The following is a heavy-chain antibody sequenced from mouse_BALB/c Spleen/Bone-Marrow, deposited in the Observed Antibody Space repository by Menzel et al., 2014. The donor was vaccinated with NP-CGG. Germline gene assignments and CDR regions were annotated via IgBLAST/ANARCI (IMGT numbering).Heavy chain of an antibody. CDR1: GYTFTSNW. Sequence: VQLQQPGTVLARPGASVKMSCTASGYTFTSNWMHWVKQRPGQGLEWIGTIYPGKSDTTYNQKFKGKAKLTADTSTSTAYRELSSLTNEDSAVYYCTTLARNYFDYWGQGTTLTDSS. D-gene: IGHD3-1*01. J-gene: IGHJ2*01. V-gene: IGHV1-5*01. CDR3: TTLARNYFDY. CDR2: IYPGKSDT.